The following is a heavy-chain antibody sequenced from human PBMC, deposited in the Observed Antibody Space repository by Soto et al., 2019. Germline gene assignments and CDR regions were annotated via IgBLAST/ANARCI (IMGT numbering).Heavy chain of an antibody. Sequence: SETLSLTCTVSGASINNNDYYWSWIRQTPRKELEWIGYVYYSGTTDYIPSLKNRLSMSIDKSQNQFTLKLNSVTAADTATYYCARMSYFYDKWYFDLWGSGTLVTVSS. V-gene: IGHV4-30-4*01. J-gene: IGHJ2*01. CDR3: ARMSYFYDKWYFDL. D-gene: IGHD3-22*01. CDR2: VYYSGTT. CDR1: GASINNNDYY.